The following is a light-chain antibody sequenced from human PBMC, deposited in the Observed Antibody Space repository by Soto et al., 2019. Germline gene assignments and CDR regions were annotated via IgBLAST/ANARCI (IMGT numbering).Light chain of an antibody. CDR3: QQYNNWPLT. V-gene: IGKV3-15*01. J-gene: IGKJ4*01. CDR1: QSVSSN. Sequence: EIVMTQSPATLSVSPGERATLSCRASQSVSSNLAWYQQKPGQAPRLLIYGASTRATGIPPSFSGSGSGTEFTLTISSLQSEDVAVYYCQQYNNWPLTFGGGTKVEIK. CDR2: GAS.